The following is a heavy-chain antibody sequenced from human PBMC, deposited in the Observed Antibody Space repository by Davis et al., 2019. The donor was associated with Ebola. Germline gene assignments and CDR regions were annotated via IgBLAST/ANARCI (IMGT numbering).Heavy chain of an antibody. V-gene: IGHV4-59*08. CDR2: IHGSGRT. CDR1: GGSISGFF. J-gene: IGHJ4*02. D-gene: IGHD5-12*01. Sequence: MPSETLSLTCTVSGGSISGFFWSWIRQSPGEGLEWIGYIHGSGRTSYNPSFKSRVTISLDMSKNQFSLKVSSVTAADTAVYYCVRHVRGYDWGQGIPDTVSS. CDR3: VRHVRGYD.